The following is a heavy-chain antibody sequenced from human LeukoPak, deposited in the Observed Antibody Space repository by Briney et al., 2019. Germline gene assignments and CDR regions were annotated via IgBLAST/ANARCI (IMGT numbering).Heavy chain of an antibody. Sequence: SETLSLTCTVSGGSISSSSYYWGWIRPPPGKGLEWIGSIYYSGSTYYNPSLKSRVTISVDTSKNQFSPKLSSVTAADTAVYYCARRSGSYYDIWGQGTLVTVSS. CDR2: IYYSGST. CDR1: GGSISSSSYY. CDR3: ARRSGSYYDI. V-gene: IGHV4-39*01. D-gene: IGHD1-26*01. J-gene: IGHJ4*02.